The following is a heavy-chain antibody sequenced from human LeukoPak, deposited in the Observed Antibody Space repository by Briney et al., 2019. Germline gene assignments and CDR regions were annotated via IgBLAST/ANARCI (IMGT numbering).Heavy chain of an antibody. CDR2: ISISSTSI. CDR1: RFNCNSHA. D-gene: IGHD6-13*01. V-gene: IGHV3-48*04. CDR3: ARDNLAAAGDDNFDL. Sequence: PGGSLRLSCAASRFNCNSHAMNWVRQAPGKGLEWISYISISSTSIYYADSVKGRFTISRDIAKNSLYLQMNSLRAEDTAMYYCARDNLAAAGDDNFDLWGQGTMVTVSS. J-gene: IGHJ3*01.